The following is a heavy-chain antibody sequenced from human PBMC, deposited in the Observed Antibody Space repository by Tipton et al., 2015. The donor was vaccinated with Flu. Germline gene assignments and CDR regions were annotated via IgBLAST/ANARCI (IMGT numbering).Heavy chain of an antibody. Sequence: TLSLTCTVSGGSITSGLYYWNWIRQHPGKGLEWIGYIYYTGVTFYNPSLKSRVSMSVDTSKNQLSLKLSSVTAADTAIYYCTRQILAGLDDIHGIDYWGQGTLVTVSS. CDR3: TRQILAGLDDIHGIDY. CDR2: IYYTGVT. J-gene: IGHJ4*02. D-gene: IGHD3/OR15-3a*01. CDR1: GGSITSGLYY. V-gene: IGHV4-31*03.